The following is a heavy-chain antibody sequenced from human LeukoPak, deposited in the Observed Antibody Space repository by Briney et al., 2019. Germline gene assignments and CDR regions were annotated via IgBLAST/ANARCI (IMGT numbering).Heavy chain of an antibody. D-gene: IGHD3-10*01. CDR2: IYPGDSDT. CDR3: ALGAVRGLHAFDI. CDR1: GYSFTTYW. V-gene: IGHV5-51*01. J-gene: IGHJ3*02. Sequence: GESLKISCKGSGYSFTTYWIGWVRQVPGKGLEWTGIIYPGDSDTRYSPPFQGQVTISADKSVTTAYLQWSSLKASDTAMYYCALGAVRGLHAFDIWGQGTMVTVSS.